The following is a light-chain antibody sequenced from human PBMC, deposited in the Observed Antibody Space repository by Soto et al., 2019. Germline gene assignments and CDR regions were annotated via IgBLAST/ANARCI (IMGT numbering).Light chain of an antibody. J-gene: IGKJ5*01. CDR2: DAS. CDR3: QHRMNWPLT. CDR1: QSLTNSY. Sequence: IGFTLYPDPLSLSPRHRATLSCRASQSLTNSYIAWYQVKPGQAPRLLIYDASNRASGTPARFSGSGSETDFTLTISSLEPEDIAVYYCQHRMNWPLTFGQGTRLEIK. V-gene: IGKV3-11*01.